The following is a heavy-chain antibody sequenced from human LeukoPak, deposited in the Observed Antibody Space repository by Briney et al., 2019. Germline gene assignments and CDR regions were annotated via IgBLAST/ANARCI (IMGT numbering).Heavy chain of an antibody. D-gene: IGHD6-13*01. V-gene: IGHV4-30-2*01. J-gene: IGHJ5*02. CDR3: ARGTAAAGFDWFDP. CDR1: GGSISSGGYS. CDR2: IYHSGST. Sequence: PSETLSLTCAVSGGSISSGGYSWSWIRQPPGKGLEWIGYIYHSGSTYYNPSLKSRVTISVDRSKNQFSLKLSSVTAADTAVYYWARGTAAAGFDWFDPWGQGTLVTVSS.